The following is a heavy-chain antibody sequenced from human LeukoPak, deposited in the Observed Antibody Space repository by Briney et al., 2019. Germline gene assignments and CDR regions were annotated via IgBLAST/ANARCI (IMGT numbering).Heavy chain of an antibody. CDR2: INNDGSDT. CDR3: ARVSGLGMNEYYQH. V-gene: IGHV3-74*01. J-gene: IGHJ1*01. D-gene: IGHD3-16*01. Sequence: CGFLRVSSAATGLSFADSWIHLVGHAQLHWLAPVSRINNDGSDTRYADSVRGRFTISRDNAKNTLYLQMNSLRAEDTAVYYCARVSGLGMNEYYQHWGQGTLVTVPS. CDR1: GLSFADSW.